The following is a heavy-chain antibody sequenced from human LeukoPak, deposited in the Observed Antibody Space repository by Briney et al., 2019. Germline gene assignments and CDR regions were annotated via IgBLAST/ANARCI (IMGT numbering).Heavy chain of an antibody. V-gene: IGHV4-39*01. Sequence: SETLSLTCTVSGGSISSSSYYWGWIRQPPGKGLEWIGSIYYSGSTYYNPSLKSRVTISVDTSKNQFSLKLSSVTAADTAVYYCARLTDCSSTSCYYYDYGMDVWGQGTTVTVSS. D-gene: IGHD2-2*01. CDR3: ARLTDCSSTSCYYYDYGMDV. J-gene: IGHJ6*02. CDR2: IYYSGST. CDR1: GGSISSSSYY.